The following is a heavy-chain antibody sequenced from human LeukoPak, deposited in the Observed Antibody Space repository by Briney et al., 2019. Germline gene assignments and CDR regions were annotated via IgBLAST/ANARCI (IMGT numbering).Heavy chain of an antibody. CDR2: ISGSGGST. V-gene: IGHV3-23*01. Sequence: GRSLRLSCTASGFKFADFSMHWVRQVPGKGLEWVSAISGSGGSTYYADSVKGRFTISRDNSKNTLYLQMNSLRAEDTAVYYCAKVPPYYGSGLFPHWFDPWGQGTLVTVSS. CDR3: AKVPPYYGSGLFPHWFDP. D-gene: IGHD3-10*01. CDR1: GFKFADFS. J-gene: IGHJ5*02.